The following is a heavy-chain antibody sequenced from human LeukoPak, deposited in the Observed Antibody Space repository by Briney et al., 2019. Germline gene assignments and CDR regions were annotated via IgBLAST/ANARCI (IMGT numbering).Heavy chain of an antibody. Sequence: GGSLRLSCAASGFTFSSYGMHWVRQAPGKGLEWVAVISYDGSNKYYADSVKGRFTISRDNSKNTLYLQMNSLRAEETAVYYCAKDLADYYDSSGYIDYWGQGTLVTVSS. CDR1: GFTFSSYG. CDR2: ISYDGSNK. CDR3: AKDLADYYDSSGYIDY. J-gene: IGHJ4*02. D-gene: IGHD3-22*01. V-gene: IGHV3-30*18.